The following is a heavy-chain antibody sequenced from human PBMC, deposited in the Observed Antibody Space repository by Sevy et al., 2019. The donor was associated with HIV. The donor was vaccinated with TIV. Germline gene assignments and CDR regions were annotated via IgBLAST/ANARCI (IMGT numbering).Heavy chain of an antibody. J-gene: IGHJ6*02. CDR3: ARPRANYVDHYFFYAMDV. CDR2: ISYDGSDK. V-gene: IGHV3-30-3*01. CDR1: GFAFSNYYA. D-gene: IGHD4-17*01. Sequence: GGSLRLSCAASGFAFSNYYAMHWVRQAPGKGLEWVALISYDGSDKYYADSVKGRFTISRDKFKNTLFLQMNSLTTEETAVYYCARPRANYVDHYFFYAMDVWGQGTTVTVSS.